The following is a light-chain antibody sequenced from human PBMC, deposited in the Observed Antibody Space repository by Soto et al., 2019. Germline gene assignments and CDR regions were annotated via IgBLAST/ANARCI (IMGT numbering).Light chain of an antibody. CDR1: QSISSY. J-gene: IGKJ3*01. Sequence: DIQMTQSPSSLSASVGDRVSITCRASQSISSYLNWYQRKPGKAPNLLIYAASSLQSGVPSRFSGSSSGTDFTLTIVRLQPEDFATYFGQQSYSAPFTFGPGTKVD. CDR2: AAS. CDR3: QQSYSAPFT. V-gene: IGKV1-39*01.